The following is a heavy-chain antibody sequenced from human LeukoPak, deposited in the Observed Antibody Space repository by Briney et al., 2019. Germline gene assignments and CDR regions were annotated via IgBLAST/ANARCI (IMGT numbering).Heavy chain of an antibody. CDR3: ATSSTYDFWSGSDY. J-gene: IGHJ4*02. Sequence: GGSLRLSCAASGFTFSSYVMHWVRQAPGKGLEWAAVISYDGSNKYYADSVKGRFTISRDNSKNTLYLQMNSLRAEDTAVYYCATSSTYDFWSGSDYWGQGTLVTVSS. CDR1: GFTFSSYV. CDR2: ISYDGSNK. D-gene: IGHD3-3*01. V-gene: IGHV3-30-3*01.